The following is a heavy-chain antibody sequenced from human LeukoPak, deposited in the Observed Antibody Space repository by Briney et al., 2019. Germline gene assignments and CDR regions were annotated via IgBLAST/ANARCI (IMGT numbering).Heavy chain of an antibody. Sequence: PSETLSLTCTVSGDSISRYYWTWIRQPPGKGLEWIGDIYYSGATNYNPSLKSRVTISLDTSKAQFSLKLNSVAAADTAVYYCAGSLRGSYFDFWGQGTLVTVSS. CDR3: AGSLRGSYFDF. CDR1: GDSISRYY. V-gene: IGHV4-59*01. CDR2: IYYSGAT. J-gene: IGHJ4*02. D-gene: IGHD1-26*01.